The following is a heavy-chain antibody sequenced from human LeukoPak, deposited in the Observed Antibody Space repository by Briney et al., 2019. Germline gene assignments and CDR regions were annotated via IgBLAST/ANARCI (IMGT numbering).Heavy chain of an antibody. V-gene: IGHV3-23*01. D-gene: IGHD6-19*01. Sequence: GGSLRLSCVASGFTFSRYAMSWVRQAPGKGLEWVSAISGSGGSPWYADSVKGRFSISRDNSKNTLHLQMNSLRAEDTAVYYCAKMGGGWYFFDYWGQGNLVTVS. J-gene: IGHJ4*02. CDR2: ISGSGGSP. CDR1: GFTFSRYA. CDR3: AKMGGGWYFFDY.